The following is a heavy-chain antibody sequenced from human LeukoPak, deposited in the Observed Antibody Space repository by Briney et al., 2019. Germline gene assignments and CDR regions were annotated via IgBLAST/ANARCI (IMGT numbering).Heavy chain of an antibody. CDR2: IFPGDSDT. D-gene: IGHD5-12*01. Sequence: GESLKISCKGSGYSFPAYWIGWVRQMPGKGLEWMGIIFPGDSDTRYSPSLQGQVTISADKSISTAYLQWSSLKASDTAMYYCARHLPLPLGSGYDCWGQGTLVTVSS. V-gene: IGHV5-51*01. CDR3: ARHLPLPLGSGYDC. J-gene: IGHJ4*02. CDR1: GYSFPAYW.